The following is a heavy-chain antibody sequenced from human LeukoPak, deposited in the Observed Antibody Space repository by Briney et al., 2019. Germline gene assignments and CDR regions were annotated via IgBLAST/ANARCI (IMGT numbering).Heavy chain of an antibody. CDR1: GGSISSSSYY. CDR2: IYYSGST. CDR3: ASDDHSGSQIRPGAFDI. Sequence: SETLSLTCTVSGGSISSSSYYWGWIRQPPGKGLEWIGSIYYSGSTYYNPSLKSRVTISVDTSKNQFSLKLSSVTAADTAVYYCASDDHSGSQIRPGAFDIWGQGTMVTVSS. D-gene: IGHD1-26*01. V-gene: IGHV4-39*07. J-gene: IGHJ3*02.